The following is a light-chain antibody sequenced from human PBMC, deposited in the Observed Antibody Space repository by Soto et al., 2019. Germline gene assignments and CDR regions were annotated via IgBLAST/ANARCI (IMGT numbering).Light chain of an antibody. CDR2: STN. CDR1: SASVLTSYY. V-gene: IGLV8-61*01. J-gene: IGLJ2*01. Sequence: QTVVSQEPSFSVSPGETVTLTCGWTSASVLTSYYPSWYQQTPGQAPRTLIYSTNTRSSGVPDRFSGSILGNKAALTITGAQADDESDYYCALYVGSGTVVFGGGTKLTVL. CDR3: ALYVGSGTVV.